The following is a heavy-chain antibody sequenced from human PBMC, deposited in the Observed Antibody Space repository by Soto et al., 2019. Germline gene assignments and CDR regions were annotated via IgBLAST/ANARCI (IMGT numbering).Heavy chain of an antibody. J-gene: IGHJ2*01. CDR2: ISAYNGNT. CDR3: ARHPSMTTVTTYLWYFDL. D-gene: IGHD4-17*01. V-gene: IGHV1-18*01. CDR1: GYTFTSYG. Sequence: QVQLVQSGAEVKKPGASVKVSCKASGYTFTSYGISWVRQAPGQGLEWMGWISAYNGNTNYAQKLQGRVTMTTDTSTSTAYMELRSLRSDDTAVYYCARHPSMTTVTTYLWYFDLWGRGTLVTVSS.